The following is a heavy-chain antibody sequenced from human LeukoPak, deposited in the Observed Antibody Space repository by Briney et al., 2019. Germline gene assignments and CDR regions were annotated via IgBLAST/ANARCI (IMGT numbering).Heavy chain of an antibody. J-gene: IGHJ4*02. CDR1: GGSISSYY. CDR3: ARRSSSTGCSFDY. V-gene: IGHV4-59*08. D-gene: IGHD6-19*01. CDR2: IYSSGST. Sequence: SETLSLTCTVSGGSISSYYWTWLRQPPGKGLEWIGQIYSSGSTNYNPSLKSRVTISVDTSKNQFSLELNSVTAAATALYYCARRSSSTGCSFDYWGQGTLVAVSS.